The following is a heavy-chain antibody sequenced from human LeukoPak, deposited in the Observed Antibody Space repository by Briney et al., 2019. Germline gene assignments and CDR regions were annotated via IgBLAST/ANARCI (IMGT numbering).Heavy chain of an antibody. J-gene: IGHJ4*02. CDR2: IYYSGST. CDR3: ARGFSTAAGIDY. D-gene: IGHD6-13*01. Sequence: SETLSLTCTVSGGSTSSYYWSWIRQPPGKGLEWSGYIYYSGSTNYNPSPKSRVTISVDTSKNQFSLKLSSVSAADTAVYYCARGFSTAAGIDYWGQGTLVTVSS. CDR1: GGSTSSYY. V-gene: IGHV4-59*01.